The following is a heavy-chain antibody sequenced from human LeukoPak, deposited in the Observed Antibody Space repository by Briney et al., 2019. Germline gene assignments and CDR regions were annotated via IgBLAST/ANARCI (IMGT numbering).Heavy chain of an antibody. CDR3: ARCYFIATRLLWFDP. CDR2: INHSGST. CDR1: GGSFRGYY. D-gene: IGHD6-6*01. J-gene: IGHJ5*02. V-gene: IGHV4-34*01. Sequence: PSETLSLTCAVYGGSFRGYYWTWIRQPPRKGLEWIGEINHSGSTNYNPSLKSRVTMSVDTSKNQFSLKLSSVTAADTAVFYCARCYFIATRLLWFDPWGQGSLVTVSS.